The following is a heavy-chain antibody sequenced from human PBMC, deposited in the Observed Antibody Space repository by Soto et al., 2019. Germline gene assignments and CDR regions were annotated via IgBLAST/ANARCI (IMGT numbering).Heavy chain of an antibody. D-gene: IGHD3-16*01. CDR2: IKSKTDGGTT. Sequence: EVQLVESGGGVVKPGGSLRLSCSTSGCTFANAWMNWVRQAPGKGLEWIARIKSKTDGGTTDYIAPVEGRFTVSRDDSKNTLFLQMSSLKTEDKGEYYCVWRDPFIWGRGTKVIVSS. CDR1: GCTFANAW. CDR3: VWRDPFI. J-gene: IGHJ3*02. V-gene: IGHV3-15*01.